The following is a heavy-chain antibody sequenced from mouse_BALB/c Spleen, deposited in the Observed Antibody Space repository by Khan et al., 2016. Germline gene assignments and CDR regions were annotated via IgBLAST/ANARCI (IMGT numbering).Heavy chain of an antibody. V-gene: IGHV9-2-1*01. CDR1: GYTFTDYS. J-gene: IGHJ4*01. CDR2: INTETGEP. Sequence: QIQLVQSGPELKKPGETVKISCKASGYTFTDYSMHWVKQAPGKGLKWMGWINTETGEPTYADDFKGRFAFSLETSASPAYLQINNLKNEDTATXFCARGGYYGSSAMDYWGQGTSVTVAS. CDR3: ARGGYYGSSAMDY. D-gene: IGHD1-1*01.